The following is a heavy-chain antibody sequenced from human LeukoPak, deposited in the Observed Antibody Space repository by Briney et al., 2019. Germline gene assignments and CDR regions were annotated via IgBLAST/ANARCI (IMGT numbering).Heavy chain of an antibody. CDR3: ARRAVAPPDNWFDT. Sequence: GESLKISCAISGYNFATNWIAWVRQMPGKGLEYMGIIHPSDSHTRYSPSFQGQVTISADKSLRTAYLQWTSLKVSDTAMYYCARRAVAPPDNWFDTWGQGTLVSVFS. D-gene: IGHD1-14*01. CDR2: IHPSDSHT. V-gene: IGHV5-51*01. J-gene: IGHJ5*02. CDR1: GYNFATNW.